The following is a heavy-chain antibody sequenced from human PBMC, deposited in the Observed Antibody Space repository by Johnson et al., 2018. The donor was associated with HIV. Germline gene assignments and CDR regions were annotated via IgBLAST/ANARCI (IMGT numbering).Heavy chain of an antibody. CDR3: ARERLGAHDAFDI. V-gene: IGHV3-7*05. J-gene: IGHJ3*02. D-gene: IGHD3-16*01. CDR1: GFIFGNYG. CDR2: MKQDGSEQ. Sequence: VQLVESGGGVVQPGRSLRLSCAASGFIFGNYGIYWVRQAPGQGLEWVANMKQDGSEQYYVDSVKGRFTISRDNAKNSLYLQMHSLRAEDTAVYYCARERLGAHDAFDIWGQGTMVTVSS.